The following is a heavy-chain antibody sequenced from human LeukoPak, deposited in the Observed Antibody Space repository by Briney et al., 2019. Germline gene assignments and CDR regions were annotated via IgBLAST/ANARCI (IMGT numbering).Heavy chain of an antibody. J-gene: IGHJ1*01. V-gene: IGHV3-23*01. CDR1: GFTFSSYG. D-gene: IGHD1-26*01. Sequence: GGTLRLSCAASGFTFSSYGMSWVRQAPGKGLEWVSAISGSGGSTYYADSVKGRFTISRDNSKNTLYLQMNSLRAEDTAVYYCTWQSGSYYVEYFQHWGQGTLVTVSS. CDR3: TWQSGSYYVEYFQH. CDR2: ISGSGGST.